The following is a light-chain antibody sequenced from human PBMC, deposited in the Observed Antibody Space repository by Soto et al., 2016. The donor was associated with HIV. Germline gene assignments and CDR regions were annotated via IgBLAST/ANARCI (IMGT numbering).Light chain of an antibody. V-gene: IGLV3-21*03. CDR2: DDS. CDR1: SIGSKS. CDR3: QVWDSSSAHPV. J-gene: IGLJ2*01. Sequence: SYVLTQPPSVSVAPEKTARITCGGNSIGSKSVHWYQQKPGQAPVLVVYDDSHRPSGIPERFSGSNSGNTATLTITRVEAGDEADYYCQVWDSSSAHPVFGGGTKLTVL.